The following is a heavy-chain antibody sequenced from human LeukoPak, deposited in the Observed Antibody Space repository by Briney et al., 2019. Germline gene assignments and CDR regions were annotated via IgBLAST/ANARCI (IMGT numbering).Heavy chain of an antibody. Sequence: ASVRVSCRASGYTFTSYGISWVRQAPGQGREWMGWISAYNGNTNYAQKLQGRVTMTTDTSTSTAYMELRSLRSDDTAVYYCAGDDFWSGYYYIDYWGQGTLVTVSS. D-gene: IGHD3-3*01. CDR1: GYTFTSYG. J-gene: IGHJ4*02. CDR2: ISAYNGNT. V-gene: IGHV1-18*01. CDR3: AGDDFWSGYYYIDY.